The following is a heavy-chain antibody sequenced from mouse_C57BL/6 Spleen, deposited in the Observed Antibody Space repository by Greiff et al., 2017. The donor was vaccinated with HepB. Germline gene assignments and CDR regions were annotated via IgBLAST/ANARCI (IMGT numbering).Heavy chain of an antibody. CDR2: IYPGSGST. Sequence: QVQLQQPGAELVKPGASVKMSCKASGYTFTSYWITWVKQRPGQGLEWIGDIYPGSGSTNYNEKFKSKATLTVDTSSSTAYVQLSSLASEDSAVYYCASIPHYYGSSFAYWGQGTLVTVSA. V-gene: IGHV1-55*01. D-gene: IGHD1-1*01. J-gene: IGHJ3*01. CDR1: GYTFTSYW. CDR3: ASIPHYYGSSFAY.